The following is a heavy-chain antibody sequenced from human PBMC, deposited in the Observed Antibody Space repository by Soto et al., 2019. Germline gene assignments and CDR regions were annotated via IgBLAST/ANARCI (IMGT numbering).Heavy chain of an antibody. CDR1: GGSISSYY. D-gene: IGHD2-15*01. CDR3: ARGRGYCSGGSCYTFDP. V-gene: IGHV4-59*01. CDR2: IYYSGST. Sequence: PSETLSLTCSVSGGSISSYYWSWIRQPPGKGLEWIGYIYYSGSTNYNPSLKSRVTISVDTSKNQFSLKLSSVTAADTAVYYCARGRGYCSGGSCYTFDPWGQGTLVTVSS. J-gene: IGHJ5*02.